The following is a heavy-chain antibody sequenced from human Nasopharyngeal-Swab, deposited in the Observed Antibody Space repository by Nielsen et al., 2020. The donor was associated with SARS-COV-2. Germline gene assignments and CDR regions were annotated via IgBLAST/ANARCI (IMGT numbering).Heavy chain of an antibody. CDR3: ARGDGRTVWRSYSFDS. D-gene: IGHD1-26*01. Sequence: GSLRLSCAVYGGSFSGYYWSWIRQPPGKGLEWIGEINQRGSTNYYPSLKSRFTMSVDTSKNQFSLRLNSVTAADTAVYFCARGDGRTVWRSYSFDSWGQGTLVTVSS. CDR2: INQRGST. V-gene: IGHV4-34*01. CDR1: GGSFSGYY. J-gene: IGHJ4*02.